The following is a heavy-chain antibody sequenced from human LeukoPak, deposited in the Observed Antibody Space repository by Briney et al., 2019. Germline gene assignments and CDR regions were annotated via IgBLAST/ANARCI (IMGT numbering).Heavy chain of an antibody. CDR3: ARDVGYYGSGDLDL. Sequence: ASVKVSCKASGYTFTSYAMHWVRQAPGQGLEWMGWISASNGNTKYAQKVQGRVTMTTDTSTSTAYMELRSLKSDDTAVYYCARDVGYYGSGDLDLWGQGTLVIVSS. V-gene: IGHV1-18*01. CDR1: GYTFTSYA. J-gene: IGHJ5*02. CDR2: ISASNGNT. D-gene: IGHD3-10*01.